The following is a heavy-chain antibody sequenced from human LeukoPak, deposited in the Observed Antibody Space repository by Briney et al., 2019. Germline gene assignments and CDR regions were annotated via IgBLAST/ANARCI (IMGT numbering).Heavy chain of an antibody. CDR3: ASRSPLTMVRGGISY. J-gene: IGHJ4*02. Sequence: SETVSLTCVVYGGSFSGYYWSWIRQPPGKGLEWIGEINHSGSTNYNPSLKSRVTISVDTSKNQFSLKLSSVTAADTAVYYCASRSPLTMVRGGISYWGQGTLVTVSS. CDR1: GGSFSGYY. CDR2: INHSGST. V-gene: IGHV4-34*01. D-gene: IGHD3-10*01.